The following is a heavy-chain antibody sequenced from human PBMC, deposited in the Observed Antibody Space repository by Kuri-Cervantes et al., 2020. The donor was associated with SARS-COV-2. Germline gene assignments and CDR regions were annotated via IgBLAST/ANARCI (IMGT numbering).Heavy chain of an antibody. Sequence: GGSLRLSCAASGFTFSSYAMHWVRQAPGKGLEWVEVISYDGSNKYYADSVKGRFTISRDNPKNTLYLQMDSLRAEDTSVYYCATDSGMKVVVIGAFDIWGQGTMVTVSS. CDR1: GFTFSSYA. V-gene: IGHV3-30-3*01. CDR3: ATDSGMKVVVIGAFDI. CDR2: ISYDGSNK. J-gene: IGHJ3*02. D-gene: IGHD3-22*01.